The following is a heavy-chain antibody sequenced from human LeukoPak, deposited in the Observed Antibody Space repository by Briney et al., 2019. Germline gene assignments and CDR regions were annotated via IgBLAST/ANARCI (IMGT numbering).Heavy chain of an antibody. D-gene: IGHD3-22*01. CDR2: ISYDGSNK. Sequence: GGSLRLSCAASGFTFDDYGMSWVRQAPGKGLEWVAVISYDGSNKYYADSVKGRFTISRDNSKNTLYLQMNSLRAEDTAVYYCAKGGETYYYDSSGPRDLYYFDYWGQGTLVTVSS. CDR1: GFTFDDYG. V-gene: IGHV3-30*18. J-gene: IGHJ4*02. CDR3: AKGGETYYYDSSGPRDLYYFDY.